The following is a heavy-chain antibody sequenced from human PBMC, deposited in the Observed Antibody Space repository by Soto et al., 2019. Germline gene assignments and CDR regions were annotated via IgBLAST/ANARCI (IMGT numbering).Heavy chain of an antibody. J-gene: IGHJ4*02. CDR3: AHRPGFSMAFDY. Sequence: PWGSLRLSCAASGFTFSSYAMRWVRQAPGKGLEWVSAISGSGGSTYYADSVKGRFTISRDNSKNTLYLQMTHMDPVDTATYYGAHRPGFSMAFDYWGPGSMVTVSS. V-gene: IGHV3-23*01. D-gene: IGHD3-10*01. CDR1: GFTFSSYA. CDR2: ISGSGGST.